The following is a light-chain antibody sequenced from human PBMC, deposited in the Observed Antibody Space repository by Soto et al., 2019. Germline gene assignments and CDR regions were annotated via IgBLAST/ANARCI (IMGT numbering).Light chain of an antibody. CDR2: DDS. J-gene: IGLJ3*02. Sequence: SSELTQPPSVSVAPGQTARITCEGNNIGTKSVHWYQQKAGQAPVLVVYDDSDRPSGIPERFSGSNSGNTATLTISRVEAGDEADYYCQVWDGSSDHGVFGGGTKVSVL. CDR3: QVWDGSSDHGV. CDR1: NIGTKS. V-gene: IGLV3-21*02.